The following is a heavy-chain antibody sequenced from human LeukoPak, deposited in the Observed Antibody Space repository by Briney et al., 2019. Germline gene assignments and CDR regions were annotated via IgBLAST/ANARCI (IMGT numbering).Heavy chain of an antibody. V-gene: IGHV4-59*01. CDR1: GDSISSYY. D-gene: IGHD3-9*01. J-gene: IGHJ6*02. CDR2: IYYSGST. Sequence: SETLSLTCTVSGDSISSYYWSWIRQPPGKGLEWIGYIYYSGSTNYNPYLKSRVTISVDTSKNQFSLKLSSVTAADKVVYYCARGELRYFDWLPDYYYYGMDVGGQGTTVTVSS. CDR3: ARGELRYFDWLPDYYYYGMDV.